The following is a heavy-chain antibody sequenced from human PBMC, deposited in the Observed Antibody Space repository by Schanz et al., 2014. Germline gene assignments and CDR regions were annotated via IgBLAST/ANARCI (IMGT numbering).Heavy chain of an antibody. V-gene: IGHV3-7*01. D-gene: IGHD3-10*01. CDR1: GFTFSTYW. Sequence: EVQLVESGGGLVQPGGSLRLSCAASGFTFSTYWMSWVRQAPGKGLEWVANLKQAESERSYVDSVKGRFTISRDNAKNLLYPAMNSLRSEDPGVFFCARDQGCYYPFDYWGQGTLVTVSS. CDR3: ARDQGCYYPFDY. J-gene: IGHJ4*02. CDR2: LKQAESER.